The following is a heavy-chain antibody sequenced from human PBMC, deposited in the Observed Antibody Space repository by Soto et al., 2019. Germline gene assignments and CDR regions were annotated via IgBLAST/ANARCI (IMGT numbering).Heavy chain of an antibody. CDR1: GFTFSDYF. D-gene: IGHD6-13*01. V-gene: IGHV3-11*01. CDR3: ARGRAGGYFDS. J-gene: IGHJ4*02. Sequence: GGSLRLSCAASGFTFSDYFLNWIRQAPGKGLQWISYVSSSSTTMFYADSVKGRFTIFRDNAKSSLYLQMNSLRAEDTAVYYCARGRAGGYFDSWGPGTLVTV. CDR2: VSSSSTTM.